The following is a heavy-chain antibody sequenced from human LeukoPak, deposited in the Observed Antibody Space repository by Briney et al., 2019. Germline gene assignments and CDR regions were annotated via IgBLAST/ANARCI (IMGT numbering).Heavy chain of an antibody. CDR2: ISSSSSTI. Sequence: GGSLRLSCAASGFTFSSYSMNWVRQAPGKGLEWVSYISSSSSTIYYADSVKGRFTISRDNAKNSLYLQMNSLRAEGTAVYYCARGAWGSSWYYFDYWGQGTLVTVSS. J-gene: IGHJ4*02. V-gene: IGHV3-48*01. CDR1: GFTFSSYS. CDR3: ARGAWGSSWYYFDY. D-gene: IGHD6-13*01.